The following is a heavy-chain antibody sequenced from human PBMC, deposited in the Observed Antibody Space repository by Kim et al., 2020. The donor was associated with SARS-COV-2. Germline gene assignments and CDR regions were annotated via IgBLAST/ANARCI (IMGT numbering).Heavy chain of an antibody. J-gene: IGHJ4*02. CDR2: IWYDGSNK. D-gene: IGHD3-10*01. CDR3: ARGVTMVRGVIITSELYFDY. V-gene: IGHV3-33*01. CDR1: GFTFSSYG. Sequence: GGSLRLSCAASGFTFSSYGMHWVRQAPGKGLEWVAVIWYDGSNKYYADSVKGRFTISRDNSKNTLYLQMNSLRAEDTAVYYCARGVTMVRGVIITSELYFDYWGQGTLVTVSS.